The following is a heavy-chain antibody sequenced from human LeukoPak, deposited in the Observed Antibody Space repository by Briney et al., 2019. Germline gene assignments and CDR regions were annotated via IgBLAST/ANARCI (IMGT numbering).Heavy chain of an antibody. CDR3: ARVRSGWYDAMDV. D-gene: IGHD6-19*01. Sequence: PSETLSLTCTVSGGSISSYYWSWIRQPPGKGLEWIGEISHSGGTNYNASFKSRVTISLDMSKNQFSLRLSSVTAADTAVYYCARVRSGWYDAMDVWGQGTTVTVSS. J-gene: IGHJ6*02. CDR1: GGSISSYY. CDR2: ISHSGGT. V-gene: IGHV4-34*01.